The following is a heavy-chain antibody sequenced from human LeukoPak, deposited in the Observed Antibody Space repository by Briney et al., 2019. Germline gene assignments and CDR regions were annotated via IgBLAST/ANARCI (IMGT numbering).Heavy chain of an antibody. CDR3: ARDRGYDFWSGSFDL. V-gene: IGHV3-13*01. D-gene: IGHD3-3*01. CDR1: GFSSNSYD. CDR2: IGTGGDT. J-gene: IGHJ2*01. Sequence: AGTLRLSCSASGFSSNSYDMHWLGPGRGKGLEWVVAIGTGGDTYYAASVKGRFTISRENAKKSLYLQMDCLRAGDTAVYYCARDRGYDFWSGSFDLWGRGTLVTVSS.